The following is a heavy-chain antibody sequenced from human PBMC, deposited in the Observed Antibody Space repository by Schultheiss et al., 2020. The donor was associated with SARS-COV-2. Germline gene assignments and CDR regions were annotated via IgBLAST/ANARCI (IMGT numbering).Heavy chain of an antibody. J-gene: IGHJ4*02. CDR2: IRASGGST. CDR1: GFTFSSYA. V-gene: IGHV3-23*01. CDR3: ARYSSGWFADY. Sequence: GGSLRLSCAASGFTFSSYAMSWVRQAPGKGLEWVSAIRASGGSTYYADSVKGRFTISRDNSRNTLYLQMNSLRAEDTAVYYCARYSSGWFADYWGQGTLVTVSS. D-gene: IGHD6-19*01.